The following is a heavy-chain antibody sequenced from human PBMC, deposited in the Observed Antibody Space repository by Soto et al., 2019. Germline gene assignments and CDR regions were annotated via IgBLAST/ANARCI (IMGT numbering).Heavy chain of an antibody. D-gene: IGHD6-19*01. J-gene: IGHJ1*01. CDR3: ARDGEAVAAEYFQH. CDR1: GGSISSYY. Sequence: SETLSLTCTVSGGSISSYYWSWIRQPAGKGLEWIGRIYTSGSTNYNPSLKSRVTMSVDTSKNQFSLKPSSVTAADTAVYYCARDGEAVAAEYFQHWGQGTLVTVSS. V-gene: IGHV4-4*07. CDR2: IYTSGST.